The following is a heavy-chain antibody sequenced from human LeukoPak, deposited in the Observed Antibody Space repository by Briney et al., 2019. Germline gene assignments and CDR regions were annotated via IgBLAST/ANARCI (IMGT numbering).Heavy chain of an antibody. J-gene: IGHJ4*02. V-gene: IGHV3-21*01. CDR2: ISSSSSYI. Sequence: KTGGSLRLSCAASGFTFSSYSMNWVRQALGKGLEWVSSISSSSSYIYYADSVKGRFTISRDNAKNSLYLQMNSLRAEYTAVYYCARTFASDYGDYWFDYWGQGTRVTVSS. CDR1: GFTFSSYS. D-gene: IGHD4-17*01. CDR3: ARTFASDYGDYWFDY.